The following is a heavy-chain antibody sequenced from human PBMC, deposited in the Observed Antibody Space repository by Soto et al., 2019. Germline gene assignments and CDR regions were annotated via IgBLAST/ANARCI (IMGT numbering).Heavy chain of an antibody. D-gene: IGHD2-21*01. CDR1: GFSLTSGGVG. J-gene: IGHJ4*02. CDR3: AHTPLFGDKLDF. CDR2: IYWDDDK. Sequence: QITLKESGPTLVKPTQTLTLTCTFSGFSLTSGGVGVAWIRQPPGKALEWVAVIYWDDDKRYSPSLKSRLIVTKNKSKNQVVLTKTNLDPVDTATYYCAHTPLFGDKLDFWGQGILVSVSS. V-gene: IGHV2-5*02.